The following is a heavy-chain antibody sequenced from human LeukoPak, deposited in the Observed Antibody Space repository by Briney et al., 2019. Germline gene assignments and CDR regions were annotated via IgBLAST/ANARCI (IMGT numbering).Heavy chain of an antibody. CDR2: ISGSGGST. CDR1: GFTFSSYG. CDR3: AKDPGRYFDWLLFRYNQGIDY. Sequence: PGGSLRLSCAASGFTFSSYGMSWVRQAPGKGLEWVSAISGSGGSTYYADSVKGRFTISRDNSKNTLYLQMNSLRAEDTAVYYCAKDPGRYFDWLLFRYNQGIDYWGQGTLVTVSS. V-gene: IGHV3-23*01. J-gene: IGHJ4*02. D-gene: IGHD3-9*01.